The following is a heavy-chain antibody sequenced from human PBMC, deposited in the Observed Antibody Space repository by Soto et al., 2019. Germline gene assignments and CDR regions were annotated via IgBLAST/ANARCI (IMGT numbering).Heavy chain of an antibody. CDR2: INVGSGNT. Sequence: QAQLVQSGAEMKKPGASVKVSCKAAGYTFSAYTMHWVRQAPGQSLEWMGWINVGSGNTRYSQNFQDRVSITRDTSASTVYMELTGLKSEDTAMYYCARDTETLGPRANDALDIWGQGTMVTVSS. CDR1: GYTFSAYT. D-gene: IGHD3-3*02. CDR3: ARDTETLGPRANDALDI. V-gene: IGHV1-3*01. J-gene: IGHJ3*02.